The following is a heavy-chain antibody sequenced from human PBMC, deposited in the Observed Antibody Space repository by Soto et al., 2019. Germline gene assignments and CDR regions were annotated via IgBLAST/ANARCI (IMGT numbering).Heavy chain of an antibody. CDR3: ARGLDDSDVPRWDH. Sequence: QVQLVQSGPEVRKPGASVRLSCTTSGYNFNQYYIHWVRQAPGQGLEWMGIINLRGGTTEYAHKFRGRGTVTGDTSTRTAYMELSSLRSEDTAVYFCARGLDDSDVPRWDHWGQGTLITVSS. V-gene: IGHV1-46*02. D-gene: IGHD4-17*01. J-gene: IGHJ4*02. CDR1: GYNFNQYY. CDR2: INLRGGTT.